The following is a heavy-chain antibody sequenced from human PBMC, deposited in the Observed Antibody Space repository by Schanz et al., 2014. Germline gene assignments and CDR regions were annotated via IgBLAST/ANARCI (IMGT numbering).Heavy chain of an antibody. V-gene: IGHV3-33*01. CDR2: IWNNEVTK. CDR3: SRQSFDDGEVDS. Sequence: CSVSGFSLNTYGIHWFRQPAGKGREWVAVIWNNEVTKYYADSVRGRFTISRDRFQNNLYLRMSRRRDEDTAVYSCSRQSFDDGEVDSWGEGSLVNVCS. CDR1: GFSLNTYG. D-gene: IGHD4-17*01. J-gene: IGHJ4*02.